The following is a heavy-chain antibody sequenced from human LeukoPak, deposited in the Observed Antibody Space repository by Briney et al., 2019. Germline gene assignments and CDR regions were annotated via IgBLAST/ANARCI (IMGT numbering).Heavy chain of an antibody. CDR3: ASVAHQDYYYYGMDV. J-gene: IGHJ6*02. Sequence: ASVKVSCKASGGTFSSYAISWVRQAPGQGLEWMGRIIPIFGIANYAQKFQGRVTITADKSTSTAYMELSSLRSEDTAVYYCASVAHQDYYYYGMDVWGQGTTVTVSS. V-gene: IGHV1-69*04. CDR2: IIPIFGIA. D-gene: IGHD6-19*01. CDR1: GGTFSSYA.